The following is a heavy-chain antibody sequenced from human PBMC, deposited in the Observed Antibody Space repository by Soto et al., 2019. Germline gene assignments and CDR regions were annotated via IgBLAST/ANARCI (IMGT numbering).Heavy chain of an antibody. CDR2: MNPNSGNT. Sequence: QVQLVQSGAEVKKPGASVKVSCRASGDTFISHDINWVRQATGQGLEWRGWMNPNSGNTGYGQKFQGRLTLTRDTSISTASMELSSLRSDDTAIYYCVRGAASWGQGTLVTVSS. J-gene: IGHJ5*02. V-gene: IGHV1-8*01. CDR3: VRGAAS. CDR1: GDTFISHD.